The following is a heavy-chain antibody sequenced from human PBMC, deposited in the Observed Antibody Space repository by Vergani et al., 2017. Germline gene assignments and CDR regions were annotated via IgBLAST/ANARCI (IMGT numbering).Heavy chain of an antibody. D-gene: IGHD4/OR15-4a*01. V-gene: IGHV3-7*01. Sequence: EVQLVESGGGLVQPGGSLRLSCAASVFTFCSYWMSWVRKAPGKGLEWVANIKQVGSETYYVDSVKGRFTISRDNSKNTLILQMNGLRAEDTAVYYCARVLGGATISCHFALAFDDWGLGTLVSVSS. CDR1: VFTFCSYW. CDR2: IKQVGSET. J-gene: IGHJ4*02. CDR3: ARVLGGATISCHFALAFDD.